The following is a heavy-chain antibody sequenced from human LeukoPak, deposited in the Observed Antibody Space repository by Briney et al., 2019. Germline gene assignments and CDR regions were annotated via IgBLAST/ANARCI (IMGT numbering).Heavy chain of an antibody. J-gene: IGHJ4*02. D-gene: IGHD3-16*01. CDR3: ARDRGSYYDC. CDR2: IKQDGSEK. V-gene: IGHV3-7*01. Sequence: GGSLRLSCAASGFPFSSYWMSWVRQAPGKGLEWVANIKQDGSEKYYVDSVKGRFTISRDNAKNSLYLQMNSLRAEDTAVYYCARDRGSYYDCRGQGTLVTVSS. CDR1: GFPFSSYW.